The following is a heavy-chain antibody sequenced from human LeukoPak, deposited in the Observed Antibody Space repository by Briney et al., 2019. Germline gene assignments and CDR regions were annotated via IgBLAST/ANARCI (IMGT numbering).Heavy chain of an antibody. CDR3: ATDYNWNYVYYYYGMDV. Sequence: SETLSLTCTVSGGSISSYYWSWIRQPPGKGLEWIGYIYYSGSTNYNPSLKSRVTISVDTSKNQFSLKLSSVTAADTAVYYCATDYNWNYVYYYYGMDVWGQGTTVTVSS. J-gene: IGHJ6*02. CDR1: GGSISSYY. D-gene: IGHD1-7*01. CDR2: IYYSGST. V-gene: IGHV4-59*08.